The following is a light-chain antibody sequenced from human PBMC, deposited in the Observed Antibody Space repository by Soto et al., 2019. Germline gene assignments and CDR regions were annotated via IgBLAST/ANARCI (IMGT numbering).Light chain of an antibody. CDR3: QKYNSAPQS. J-gene: IGKJ1*01. Sequence: DIQMTQSPSSLSASVGDRGTITCRASQGISHYLAWYQQKPGKVPKLLIYAASTLQSGVPSRFSGSGSGTDFTLTISSLQPEDVATYYCQKYNSAPQSFGQGTKVDIK. V-gene: IGKV1-27*01. CDR1: QGISHY. CDR2: AAS.